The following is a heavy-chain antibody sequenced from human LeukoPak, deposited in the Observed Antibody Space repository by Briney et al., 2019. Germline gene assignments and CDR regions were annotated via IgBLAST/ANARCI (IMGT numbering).Heavy chain of an antibody. J-gene: IGHJ6*03. Sequence: PSETLSLTCSVSGGSLSSDNYYWNWIRQPAGKGLEWIGRVYTTGSTNYNPSLKSRVTISVDTSKNQFSLKLSSVTAADTAVYYCARVAVAPRGSRDYYMDVWGKGTTVTVSS. D-gene: IGHD6-19*01. CDR3: ARVAVAPRGSRDYYMDV. CDR2: VYTTGST. CDR1: GGSLSSDNYY. V-gene: IGHV4-61*02.